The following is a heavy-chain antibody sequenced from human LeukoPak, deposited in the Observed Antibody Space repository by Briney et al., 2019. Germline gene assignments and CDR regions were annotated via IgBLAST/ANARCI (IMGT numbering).Heavy chain of an antibody. CDR2: TYYRSKWYN. V-gene: IGHV6-1*01. J-gene: IGHJ4*02. Sequence: SQTLSLTCAISGDSVSSNSAAWNWIRQSPSRGLEWLGRTYYRSKWYNDYAVSVKSRITINPDTSKNQFSLQLNSVTPEDTAVYYCARGLPQQLVLLGGDLFDYWGQGTLVTVSS. D-gene: IGHD6-13*01. CDR1: GDSVSSNSAA. CDR3: ARGLPQQLVLLGGDLFDY.